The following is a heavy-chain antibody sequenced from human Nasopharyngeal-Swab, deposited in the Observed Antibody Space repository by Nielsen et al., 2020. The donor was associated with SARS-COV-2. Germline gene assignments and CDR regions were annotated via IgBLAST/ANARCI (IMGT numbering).Heavy chain of an antibody. J-gene: IGHJ4*02. Sequence: GESLKISCAASGFTFSSYAMSWVRQAPGKGLEWVSAISGSGGSTYYADSVKGRFTISRDNSKNTLYLQMNSLRAEDTAVYYCAKPDKGTHDYWGLGTLVTVSS. V-gene: IGHV3-23*01. CDR1: GFTFSSYA. CDR2: ISGSGGST. CDR3: AKPDKGTHDY. D-gene: IGHD1-1*01.